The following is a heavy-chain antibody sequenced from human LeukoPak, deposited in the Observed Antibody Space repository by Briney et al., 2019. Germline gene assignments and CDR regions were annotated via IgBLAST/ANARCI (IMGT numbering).Heavy chain of an antibody. CDR1: GGSFSGYY. CDR2: INHSGST. D-gene: IGHD1-26*01. CDR3: ARGAVGPTKGIDY. V-gene: IGHV4-34*01. Sequence: SETLSLTCAVYGGSFSGYYRSWIRQPPGKGLEWMGEINHSGSTNYNPSLKSRVTISVDTSKNQFSLNLSSVTAADTALYYCARGAVGPTKGIDYWGQGTLVTVSS. J-gene: IGHJ4*02.